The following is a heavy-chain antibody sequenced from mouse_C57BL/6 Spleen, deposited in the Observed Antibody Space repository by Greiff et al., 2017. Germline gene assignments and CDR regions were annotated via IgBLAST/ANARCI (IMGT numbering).Heavy chain of an antibody. D-gene: IGHD3-3*01. CDR3: ARHRGGTYYFDY. CDR1: GFTFSSYT. V-gene: IGHV5-9*01. J-gene: IGHJ2*01. CDR2: ISGGGGNT. Sequence: EVKLMESGGGLVKPGGSLKLSCAASGFTFSSYTMSWVRPTPEKRLEWVATISGGGGNTYYPDSVKGRFTISRDNAKNTLYLQMSSLRSEDTALYYCARHRGGTYYFDYWGQGTTLTVSS.